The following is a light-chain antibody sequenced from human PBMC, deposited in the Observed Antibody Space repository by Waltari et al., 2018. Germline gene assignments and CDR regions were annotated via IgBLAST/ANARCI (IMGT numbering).Light chain of an antibody. J-gene: IGKJ1*01. CDR2: AAS. V-gene: IGKV1-39*01. CDR1: QSISSY. CDR3: QQSYSTPWT. Sequence: DIQMTQSPSSLSASVGDRVTITCRASQSISSYLNWYQQKPGKAPKLLIYAASSLQSGVPSRFSGSGSGTDFTLTISSLQPEDFATYYCQQSYSTPWTFGKGTKGKSN.